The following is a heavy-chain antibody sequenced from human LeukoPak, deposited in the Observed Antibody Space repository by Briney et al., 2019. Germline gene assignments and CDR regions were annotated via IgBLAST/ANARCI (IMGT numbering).Heavy chain of an antibody. V-gene: IGHV3-30*18. D-gene: IGHD3-10*01. CDR1: GFTFTNYG. CDR2: ITYGESNK. J-gene: IGHJ6*02. Sequence: GGSLRLSCAASGFTFTNYGLHWVRQAPGKGLEGDAVITYGESNKYYADSVKGRFTISRDNSKNTLYLQINSLRDEDTAVYFCAKASGHVYYGMDVWGQGTTVTVSS. CDR3: AKASGHVYYGMDV.